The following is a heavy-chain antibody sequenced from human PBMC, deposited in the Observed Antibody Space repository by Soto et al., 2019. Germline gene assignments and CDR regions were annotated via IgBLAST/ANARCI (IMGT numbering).Heavy chain of an antibody. Sequence: GASARISCKVSGYTLTDLSMHWVPQAPGKGLKRKEIFNPEVGETIYAQKYQGRSTMGEDTSTDTAYVELSSMRSEDTAVYWWATPPPIVSTMTREAFDIWGQGTMVTVS. CDR2: FNPEVGET. CDR1: GYTLTDLS. CDR3: ATPPPIVSTMTREAFDI. D-gene: IGHD5-12*01. V-gene: IGHV1-24*01. J-gene: IGHJ3*02.